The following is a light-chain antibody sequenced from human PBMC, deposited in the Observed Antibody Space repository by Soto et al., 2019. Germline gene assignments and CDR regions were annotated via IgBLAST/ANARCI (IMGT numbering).Light chain of an antibody. CDR1: ESVSSSY. CDR2: GAS. Sequence: EIVLTQSPGTLSLSPGERATLSCRASESVSSSYLAWYQQKPGQAPRLLIYGASTRATGSPDRFSGSGSGTDFTLTISRLEPEDSAVFYCQQDGGSPRTFGQGTKVEI. V-gene: IGKV3-20*01. J-gene: IGKJ1*01. CDR3: QQDGGSPRT.